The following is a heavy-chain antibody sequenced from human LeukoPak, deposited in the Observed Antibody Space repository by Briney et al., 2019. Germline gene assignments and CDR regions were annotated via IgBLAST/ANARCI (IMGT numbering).Heavy chain of an antibody. Sequence: PGGSLRLSCAASGFTFSSYGMHWVRQAPGKGLEWVAVISYDGSNKYYADSVKGRFTISRDNSKNTLYLQMNSLRAEDTAVYYCAKDRASGDYGYWGQGTLVTASS. J-gene: IGHJ4*02. CDR2: ISYDGSNK. CDR3: AKDRASGDYGY. V-gene: IGHV3-30*18. D-gene: IGHD4-17*01. CDR1: GFTFSSYG.